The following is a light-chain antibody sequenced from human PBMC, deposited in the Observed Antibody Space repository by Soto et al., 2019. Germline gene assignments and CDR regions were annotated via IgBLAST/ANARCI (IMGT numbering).Light chain of an antibody. J-gene: IGKJ1*01. CDR2: KAS. CDR1: QSISTW. CDR3: QQYSTYWT. Sequence: DIQMTQSPSTLSASVGDRVTITCRASQSISTWLAWYQQKAGKAPKLLIYKASILESGVPSRFSGSGSGTEFTLTISRLQVDGFATYYCQQYSTYWTFGQGTKVEIK. V-gene: IGKV1-5*03.